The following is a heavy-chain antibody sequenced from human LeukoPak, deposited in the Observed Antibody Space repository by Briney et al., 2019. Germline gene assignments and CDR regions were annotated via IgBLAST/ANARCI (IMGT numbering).Heavy chain of an antibody. V-gene: IGHV1-2*02. Sequence: ASVKVSCKASGYTFTDYYMHWVRQAPGQGLEWMGWINPNSGGTKYAQKLQGRVTMTRDTSISTAYMELGRLTSDDTAVYYCARGPHFHYSGSGSLQHWFDPWGQGTLVTVSS. D-gene: IGHD3-10*01. J-gene: IGHJ5*02. CDR1: GYTFTDYY. CDR2: INPNSGGT. CDR3: ARGPHFHYSGSGSLQHWFDP.